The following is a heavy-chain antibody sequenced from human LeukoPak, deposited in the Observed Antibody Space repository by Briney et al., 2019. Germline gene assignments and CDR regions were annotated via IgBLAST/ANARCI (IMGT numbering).Heavy chain of an antibody. CDR3: ARDRRYYDSSGYYFHWYFDL. D-gene: IGHD3-22*01. CDR1: GFTVSSNY. CDR2: IYSGVST. V-gene: IGHV3-53*01. J-gene: IGHJ2*01. Sequence: PGGSLRLSCAASGFTVSSNYMSWVRQAPGKGLEWVSVIYSGVSTYYADSVKGRFTISRVNSKNTLYLQMNSLRAEDTALYYCARDRRYYDSSGYYFHWYFDLWGRGTLVTVSS.